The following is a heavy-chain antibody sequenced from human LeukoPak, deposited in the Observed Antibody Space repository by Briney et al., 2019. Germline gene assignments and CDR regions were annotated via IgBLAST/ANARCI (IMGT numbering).Heavy chain of an antibody. V-gene: IGHV1-2*02. CDR2: INPNSGGT. Sequence: GASVKVSCKASGGTFSSYAISWVRQAPGQGLEWMGWINPNSGGTNYAQKFQGRVTMTRDTSISTAYMELSRLRSDDTAVYYCARVGGDVWGGEFDYWGQGTLVTVSS. D-gene: IGHD2-21*01. J-gene: IGHJ4*02. CDR1: GGTFSSYA. CDR3: ARVGGDVWGGEFDY.